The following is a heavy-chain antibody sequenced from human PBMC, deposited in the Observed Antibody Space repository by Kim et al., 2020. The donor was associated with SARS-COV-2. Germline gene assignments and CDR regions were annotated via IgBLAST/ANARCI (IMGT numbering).Heavy chain of an antibody. D-gene: IGHD1-20*01. CDR3: AGVGVTGTIELYGMDV. CDR1: GFTVSSTY. J-gene: IGHJ6*02. Sequence: GGSLRLSCAASGFTVSSTYMSWVRQAPGKGLEWVSVIYSGGSTYYADSVKGRFTISRDNSKNTLYRQMNSLSAEDTAVYYCAGVGVTGTIELYGMDVWGQGTTVTVSS. CDR2: IYSGGST. V-gene: IGHV3-53*01.